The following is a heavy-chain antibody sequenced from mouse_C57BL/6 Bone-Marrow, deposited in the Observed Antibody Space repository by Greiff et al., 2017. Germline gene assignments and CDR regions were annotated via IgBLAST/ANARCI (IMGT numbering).Heavy chain of an antibody. J-gene: IGHJ1*03. V-gene: IGHV1-81*01. CDR1: GYTFTSYG. D-gene: IGHD1-1*01. CDR2: IYPRSGNT. CDR3: AKEQGGELLRYWYFDV. Sequence: QVQLQQSGAELARPGASVKLSCKASGYTFTSYGISWAKQRTGQGLEWIGEIYPRSGNTYYNEKFKGKATLTADKSSSTAYMELRSLTSEDSAVYFCAKEQGGELLRYWYFDVWGTGTTVTVSS.